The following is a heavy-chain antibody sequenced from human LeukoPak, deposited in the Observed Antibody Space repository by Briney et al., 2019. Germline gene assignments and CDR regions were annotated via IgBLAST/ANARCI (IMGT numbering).Heavy chain of an antibody. CDR2: ISSSGNYI. CDR3: ARWYYYETSGLYYGSFDN. V-gene: IGHV3-21*01. D-gene: IGHD3-22*01. CDR1: GFTVSSNY. Sequence: GGSLRLSCAASGFTVSSNYMSWVRQAPGKGLEWVSSISSSGNYIYYADSLKGRFTISRDNAKNSLYLQMNSLRAEDTAVYYCARWYYYETSGLYYGSFDNWGQGTLVTVSS. J-gene: IGHJ5*02.